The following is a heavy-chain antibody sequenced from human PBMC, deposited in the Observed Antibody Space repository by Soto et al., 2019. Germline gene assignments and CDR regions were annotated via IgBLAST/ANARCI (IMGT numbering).Heavy chain of an antibody. J-gene: IGHJ4*02. CDR2: IYYSGST. CDR1: GGSISSGGYY. D-gene: IGHD3-9*01. Sequence: PSETLSLTCTVSGGSISSGGYYWSWIRQHPGKGLEWIGYIYYSGSTYYNPSLKSRVTISVDTSKNQFSLKLSSVTAADTAVYYCARDRPNYDILTGYQKHYFEYWGQGTLVTVSS. V-gene: IGHV4-31*03. CDR3: ARDRPNYDILTGYQKHYFEY.